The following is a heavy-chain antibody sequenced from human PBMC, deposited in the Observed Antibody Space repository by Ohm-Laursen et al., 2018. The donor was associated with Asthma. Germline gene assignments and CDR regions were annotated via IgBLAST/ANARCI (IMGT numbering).Heavy chain of an antibody. D-gene: IGHD6-6*01. CDR3: ARHGIGSSSWAKRAFDI. V-gene: IGHV4-39*01. CDR2: IYYSGST. J-gene: IGHJ3*02. CDR1: GGSISSSSYY. Sequence: SQTLSLTCTVSGGSISSSSYYWGWIRQPPGKGLEWIGSIYYSGSTYYNPSLKSRVTICVDTSKNQFSLKLSSVTAADTAVYYCARHGIGSSSWAKRAFDIWGQGTMVTVSS.